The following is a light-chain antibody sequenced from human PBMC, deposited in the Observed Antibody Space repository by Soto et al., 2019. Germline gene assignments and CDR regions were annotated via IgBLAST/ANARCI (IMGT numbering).Light chain of an antibody. CDR3: QQYYSFPLT. Sequence: DIVMTQSPDSLAVSLGERATLNCKSSQSVLYSSNNKNYLAWYQQKPGQPPKLLIYWASTRESGVPDRFSGSASVTDFTLTISSLQAEDVAVYYCQQYYSFPLTFGGGTKVEI. J-gene: IGKJ4*01. V-gene: IGKV4-1*01. CDR1: QSVLYSSNNKNY. CDR2: WAS.